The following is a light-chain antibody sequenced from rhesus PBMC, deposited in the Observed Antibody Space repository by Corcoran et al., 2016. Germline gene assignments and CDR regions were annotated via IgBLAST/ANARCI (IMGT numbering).Light chain of an antibody. CDR1: SSDIGGCKY. CDR2: EVS. V-gene: IGLV2-32*02. J-gene: IGLJ1*01. CDR3: SSYAGSNTYI. Sequence: QAALTQPRSVSGSPGQSVTISCTGTSSDIGGCKYVSWYQQHPGTAPKLMIYEVSLRPSGVSDRFSGSKSGNTASLTISRLQAEDEADYYCSSYAGSNTYIFGSGTRLTVL.